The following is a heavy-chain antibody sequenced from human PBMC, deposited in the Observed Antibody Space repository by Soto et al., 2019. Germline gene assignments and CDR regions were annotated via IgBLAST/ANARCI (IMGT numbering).Heavy chain of an antibody. J-gene: IGHJ4*02. CDR2: IYRGGST. CDR1: GFTVSSNY. D-gene: IGHD4-17*01. V-gene: IGHV3-66*01. CDR3: EAERGSTVY. Sequence: GGSLRLSCAASGFTVSSNYMSWVRQAPGKGLECVSVIYRGGSTYYADSVKGRFTISRDNSKNTLYLQMNSLRAEETAVYYCEAERGSTVYWGQGTLVTVSS.